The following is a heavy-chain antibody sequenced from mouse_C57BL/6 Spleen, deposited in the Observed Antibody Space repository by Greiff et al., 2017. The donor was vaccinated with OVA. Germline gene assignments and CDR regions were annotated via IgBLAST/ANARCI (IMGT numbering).Heavy chain of an antibody. Sequence: QVQLQQPGAELVKPGASVKMSCKASGYTFTSYWITWVKQRPGQGLEWIGDIYPGSGSTNYNEKFKSKATLTVDTSSSTAYMQLSSLTSEDSAVYYCAAGRRWDGHYYAMDYWGQGTSVTVSS. CDR2: IYPGSGST. J-gene: IGHJ4*01. CDR1: GYTFTSYW. V-gene: IGHV1-55*01. D-gene: IGHD2-3*01. CDR3: AAGRRWDGHYYAMDY.